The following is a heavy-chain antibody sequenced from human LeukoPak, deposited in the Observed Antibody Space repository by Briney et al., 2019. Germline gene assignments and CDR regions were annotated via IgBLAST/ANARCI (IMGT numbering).Heavy chain of an antibody. J-gene: IGHJ4*02. CDR3: ARXXXXXNSAGXXXX. V-gene: IGHV4-4*07. CDR2: IYTSGST. D-gene: IGHD4-23*01. CDR1: GGSISTYY. Sequence: SETLSLTCTVSGGSISTYYWSWIRQPAGKGLEWIGRIYTSGSTNYNPSLKSRVTMSVDTSKNQFSLKLSSVTAADTAVYFCARXXXXXNSAGXXXXWGQXXXXXV.